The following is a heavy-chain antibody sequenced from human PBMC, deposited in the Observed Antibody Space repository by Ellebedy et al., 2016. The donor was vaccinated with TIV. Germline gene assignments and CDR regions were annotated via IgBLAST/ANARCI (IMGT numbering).Heavy chain of an antibody. V-gene: IGHV3-74*01. D-gene: IGHD5-18*01. CDR3: AREHLSALQGVDTAMGNDY. J-gene: IGHJ4*02. CDR2: INSDGSST. CDR1: GFTFSSYW. Sequence: PGGSLRLSCAASGFTFSSYWMHWVRQAPGKGLVWVSRINSDGSSTSYADSVKGRFTISRDNAKNTLYLQMNSLRAEDTAVYYCAREHLSALQGVDTAMGNDYWGQGTLVTVSS.